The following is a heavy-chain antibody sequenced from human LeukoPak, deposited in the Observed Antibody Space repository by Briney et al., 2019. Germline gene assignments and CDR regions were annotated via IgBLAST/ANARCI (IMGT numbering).Heavy chain of an antibody. D-gene: IGHD6-19*01. Sequence: PSETLSLTCTVSGGSISSYYWSWIRQPPGKGLEWIGYIYYSGSTNYNPSLKSRVTISVDTSKNQFSLKLSSVTAADTAVYYCARGRQYSSGLLFDPWGQGTLVTVSS. CDR2: IYYSGST. CDR3: ARGRQYSSGLLFDP. V-gene: IGHV4-59*01. CDR1: GGSISSYY. J-gene: IGHJ5*02.